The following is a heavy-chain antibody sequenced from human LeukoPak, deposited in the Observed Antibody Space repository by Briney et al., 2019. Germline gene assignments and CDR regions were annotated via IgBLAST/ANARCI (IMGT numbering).Heavy chain of an antibody. CDR1: GFTFSSYA. CDR3: AKEGYSSSWNADFDY. Sequence: GGSLRLSCAASGFTFSSYAMSWVRQAPGKGLEWVSAISGNGRTTYYAESVKGRFTISRDNSKNTLYLQMNSLRAEDTAVYYCAKEGYSSSWNADFDYWGQGTLDTVSS. V-gene: IGHV3-23*01. D-gene: IGHD6-13*01. J-gene: IGHJ4*02. CDR2: ISGNGRTT.